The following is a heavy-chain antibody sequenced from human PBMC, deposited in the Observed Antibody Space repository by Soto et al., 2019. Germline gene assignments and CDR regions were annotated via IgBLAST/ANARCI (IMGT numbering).Heavy chain of an antibody. CDR3: AKDGNWLDVYFDV. J-gene: IGHJ4*02. CDR1: GIEFSNYA. V-gene: IGHV3-23*01. D-gene: IGHD6-19*01. Sequence: PGGSLRLSCVASGIEFSNYAMSWVRQAPGRGLEWVSISSASGRSRYHADSVKGRFTISRDNSKNTLYLHMTNLRAEDTAVYYCAKDGNWLDVYFDVSGQGTPVTVSS. CDR2: SSASGRSR.